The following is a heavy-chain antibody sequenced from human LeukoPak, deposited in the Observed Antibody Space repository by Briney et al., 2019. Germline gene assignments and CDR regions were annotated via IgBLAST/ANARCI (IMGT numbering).Heavy chain of an antibody. Sequence: GGSLRLSCAASGLTFSSYWMSWVRQAPGKGLEWVANIKQDGSEKYYVDSVKGRFTISRDNARNSLYLQTNSLRVEDTAVYYCTRAREWETTFDYWGQGTLVTVSS. CDR3: TRAREWETTFDY. CDR1: GLTFSSYW. CDR2: IKQDGSEK. V-gene: IGHV3-7*01. D-gene: IGHD1-26*01. J-gene: IGHJ4*02.